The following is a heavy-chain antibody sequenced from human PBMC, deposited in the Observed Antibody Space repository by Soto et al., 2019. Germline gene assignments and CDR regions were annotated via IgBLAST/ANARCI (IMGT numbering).Heavy chain of an antibody. CDR1: GYSFTSYW. V-gene: IGHV5-10-1*01. J-gene: IGHJ6*02. CDR2: IDPSDSYT. CDR3: ARRSSTSRQYGMDV. D-gene: IGHD2-2*01. Sequence: PGESLKISCKGSGYSFTSYWISWVRQMPGKGLEWMGRIDPSDSYTNYSPSFQGHVTISADKSISTAYLQWSSLKASETGMYYCARRSSTSRQYGMDVWGQGTTVTVSS.